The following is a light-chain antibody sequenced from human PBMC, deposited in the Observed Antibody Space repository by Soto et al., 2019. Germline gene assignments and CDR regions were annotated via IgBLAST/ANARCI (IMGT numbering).Light chain of an antibody. CDR1: SSNIGSNY. CDR3: AAWDDSLGGRV. J-gene: IGLJ3*02. V-gene: IGLV1-47*01. CDR2: RDN. Sequence: QAVVTQPPSASGTPGQRVTISCSGSSSNIGSNYVYWYQQFPGTAPKLLIYRDNQRPSGVPDRFSGSKSGTSGSLAISGLRSEDEADYYCAAWDDSLGGRVFGGGTQLTVL.